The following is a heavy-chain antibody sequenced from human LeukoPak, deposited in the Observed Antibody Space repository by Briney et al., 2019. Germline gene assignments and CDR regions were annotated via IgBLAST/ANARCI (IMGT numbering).Heavy chain of an antibody. CDR1: GGSFSGYY. CDR3: ARGVVAAVGRIFAF. D-gene: IGHD6-19*01. CDR2: INHSGST. Sequence: SETLSLTCAVYGGSFSGYYWSWIRQPPGKGLEWIGEINHSGSTNYNPSLKSRVTISVDTSKNQFSLKLSSLTAADTAVYYCARGVVAAVGRIFAFGGQGTLVTVS. V-gene: IGHV4-34*01. J-gene: IGHJ4*02.